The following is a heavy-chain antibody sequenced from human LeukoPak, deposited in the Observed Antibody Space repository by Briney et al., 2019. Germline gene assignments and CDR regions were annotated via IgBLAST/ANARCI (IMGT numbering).Heavy chain of an antibody. CDR1: GGSISSGGYS. CDR2: IYYSGTT. D-gene: IGHD3-16*01. CDR3: ARDLGY. Sequence: SETLSLTCAVSGGSISSGGYSWSWIRQPPGKGLEWIGYIYYSGTTCYKPSLKSRLTISVDTSKNQFSLKLSSVTAADTAVYYCARDLGYWGQGTLVTVSS. J-gene: IGHJ4*02. V-gene: IGHV4-30-4*07.